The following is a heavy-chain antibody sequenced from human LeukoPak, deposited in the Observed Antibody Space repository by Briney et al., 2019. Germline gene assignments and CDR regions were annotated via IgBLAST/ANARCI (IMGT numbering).Heavy chain of an antibody. D-gene: IGHD6-19*01. V-gene: IGHV3-43*02. Sequence: GGSLRLSCAASGFTFDDYAMHWVRQAPGKGLEWVSLISGDGGSTYYADSVKGRFTISRDNSKNSLYLQMNSLRTEDTALYYCAKTSSGWPPEQYYFDYWGQGTLVTVSS. J-gene: IGHJ4*02. CDR3: AKTSSGWPPEQYYFDY. CDR2: ISGDGGST. CDR1: GFTFDDYA.